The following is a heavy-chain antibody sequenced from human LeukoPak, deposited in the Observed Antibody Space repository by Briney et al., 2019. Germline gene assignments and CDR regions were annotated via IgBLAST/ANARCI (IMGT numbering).Heavy chain of an antibody. J-gene: IGHJ4*02. V-gene: IGHV4-34*01. CDR1: GGSFSGYY. Sequence: SETLSLTCAVYGGSFSGYYWSWIRQPPGKGLEWIGEINHSGSTNYNPSLKSRVTISVDTSKNQFSLKLSSVTAADMAVYYCAIRRDGYNSIDYWGQGTLVTVSS. CDR3: AIRRDGYNSIDY. D-gene: IGHD5-24*01. CDR2: INHSGST.